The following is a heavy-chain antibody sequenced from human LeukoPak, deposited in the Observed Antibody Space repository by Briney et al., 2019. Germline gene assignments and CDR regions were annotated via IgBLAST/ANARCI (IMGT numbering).Heavy chain of an antibody. CDR3: ARTNLALTALDY. CDR1: GGSFSDYY. D-gene: IGHD7-27*01. Sequence: SETLSLTCAVYGGSFSDYYWGWIRQPPGKGLEWIGSIYYSGSTYYNPSLKSRVTISVDTSKNQFSLKLSSVTAADTAVYYCARTNLALTALDYWGQGTLVTVSS. J-gene: IGHJ4*02. CDR2: IYYSGST. V-gene: IGHV4-39*01.